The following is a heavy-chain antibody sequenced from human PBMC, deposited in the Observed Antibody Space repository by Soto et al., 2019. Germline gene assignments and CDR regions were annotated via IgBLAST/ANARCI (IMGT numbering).Heavy chain of an antibody. V-gene: IGHV3-21*01. J-gene: IGHJ4*02. D-gene: IGHD3-22*01. CDR1: GFTFSSYN. CDR2: ISSSSSYI. Sequence: GGSLRLSCAASGFTFSSYNMNWVRQAPGKGLEWVSSISSSSSYIYYAASVKGRFTISRDNAKNSLYLQMSSLRAEDTAVYYCARVHYYDSSAYYLWGQGTLVTVSS. CDR3: ARVHYYDSSAYYL.